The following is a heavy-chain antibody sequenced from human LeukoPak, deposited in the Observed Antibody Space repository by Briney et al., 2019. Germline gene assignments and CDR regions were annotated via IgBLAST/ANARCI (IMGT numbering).Heavy chain of an antibody. V-gene: IGHV4-39*01. CDR3: ASEATGYLYYFDY. J-gene: IGHJ4*02. CDR1: GGSICSSSYY. CDR2: IYYSGST. Sequence: SETLSLTCTVSGGSICSSSYYWGWIRQPPGKGLEWIGSIYYSGSTYYNPSLKSRVTISVDTSKNQFSLKLSSVTAADTAVYYCASEATGYLYYFDYWGQGTLVTVSS. D-gene: IGHD3-9*01.